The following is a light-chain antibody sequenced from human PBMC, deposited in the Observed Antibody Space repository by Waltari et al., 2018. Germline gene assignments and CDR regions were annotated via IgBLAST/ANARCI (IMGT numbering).Light chain of an antibody. Sequence: QSVLTQPPSVSGAPGQRVTISCTGSSSNIGTRYGVHWHQQLPGPAPKLLIYANHQRPAGLPDRFSGSKSGTAASLAITGLQPEDEADYYCQSYDITLSAWVFGGGTRLTVL. J-gene: IGLJ3*02. CDR3: QSYDITLSAWV. CDR1: SSNIGTRYG. CDR2: ANH. V-gene: IGLV1-40*01.